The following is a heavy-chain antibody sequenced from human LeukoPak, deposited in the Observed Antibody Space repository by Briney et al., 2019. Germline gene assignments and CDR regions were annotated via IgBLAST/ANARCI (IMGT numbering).Heavy chain of an antibody. V-gene: IGHV1-69*06. J-gene: IGHJ4*02. CDR2: IIPIFGTA. D-gene: IGHD4-17*01. Sequence: EASVKVSCKASGYTFTSYDINWVRQATGQGLEWMGGIIPIFGTANYAQKFQGRVTITADKSTSTAYMELSSLRSEDTAVHYCARSYGDYGAAEGWGQGTLVTVSS. CDR3: ARSYGDYGAAEG. CDR1: GYTFTSYD.